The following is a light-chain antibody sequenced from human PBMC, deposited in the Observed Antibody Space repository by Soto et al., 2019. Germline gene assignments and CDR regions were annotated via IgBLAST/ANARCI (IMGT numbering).Light chain of an antibody. CDR2: GAS. CDR1: QNINSRY. V-gene: IGKV3-20*01. Sequence: EIVLTQSPGTLSLSPGERATLSCRASQNINSRYLAWYQQKPGQSPRLLIYGASSRATGIPDRFSGSGSGTDFTLTISRLEPEDFAVYYCQQYGSSPPWTFGQGTKVEIK. J-gene: IGKJ1*01. CDR3: QQYGSSPPWT.